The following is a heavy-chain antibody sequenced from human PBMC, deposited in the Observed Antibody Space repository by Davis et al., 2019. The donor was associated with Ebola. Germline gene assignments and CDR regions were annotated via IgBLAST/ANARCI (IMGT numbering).Heavy chain of an antibody. J-gene: IGHJ4*02. Sequence: GGSLRLSCAASGFTFSNYTMNWVRQAPGKGLEWLSYISSSTSTIYYADSVKGRFTISRDNAKNSLYLQMNSLRDEDTAVYYCARENGYSYKYYFDYWGQGALVTVSS. V-gene: IGHV3-48*02. CDR3: ARENGYSYKYYFDY. D-gene: IGHD6-13*01. CDR1: GFTFSNYT. CDR2: ISSSTSTI.